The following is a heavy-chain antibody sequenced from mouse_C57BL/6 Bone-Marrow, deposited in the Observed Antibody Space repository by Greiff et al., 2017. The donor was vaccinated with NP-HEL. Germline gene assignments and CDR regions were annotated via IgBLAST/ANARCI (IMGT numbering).Heavy chain of an antibody. CDR1: GYTFTDYN. J-gene: IGHJ3*01. V-gene: IGHV1-22*01. CDR2: INPNNGGT. D-gene: IGHD1-1*01. Sequence: VQLKESGPELVKPGASVKMSCKASGYTFTDYNMHWVKQSHGKSLEWIGYINPNNGGTSSNQKFKGKATLTVNKSSSTAYMELRSLTSEDSAVYYCARRGYGSNLPVGPFAYWGQGTLVTVSA. CDR3: ARRGYGSNLPVGPFAY.